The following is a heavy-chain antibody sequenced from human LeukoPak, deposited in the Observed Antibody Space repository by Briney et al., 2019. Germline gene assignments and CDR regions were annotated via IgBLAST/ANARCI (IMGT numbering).Heavy chain of an antibody. CDR3: ARSGRGSSAGFDY. D-gene: IGHD3-10*01. J-gene: IGHJ4*02. V-gene: IGHV4-39*07. CDR2: IYYSGST. CDR1: GGSISSSSYY. Sequence: KSSETLSLTCTVSGGSISSSSYYWGWIRQPPGKGLEWIGSIYYSGSTNYTPSLKSRITISVDTSRNQFSLKLNSVTAADTAVYYCARSGRGSSAGFDYWGQGTLVTVSS.